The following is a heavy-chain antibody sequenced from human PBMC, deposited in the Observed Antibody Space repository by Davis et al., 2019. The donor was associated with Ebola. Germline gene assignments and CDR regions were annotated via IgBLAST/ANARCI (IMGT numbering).Heavy chain of an antibody. V-gene: IGHV4-59*11. D-gene: IGHD4-23*01. CDR1: GDSSGSHY. CDR2: ISYSGNT. CDR3: ARCHYGGYYGAFYYYIDV. Sequence: SETLSLTCTVSGDSSGSHYWSWVRQPPGKGLEWIGHISYSGNTHYDPFFKSRVSISVDTSKNQFSLNLTSVTAADTAMYFCARCHYGGYYGAFYYYIDVWGKGTTVSVPS. J-gene: IGHJ6*03.